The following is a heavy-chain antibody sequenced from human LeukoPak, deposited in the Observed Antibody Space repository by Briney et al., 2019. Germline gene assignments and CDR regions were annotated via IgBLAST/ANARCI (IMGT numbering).Heavy chain of an antibody. D-gene: IGHD2-15*01. CDR3: ARSGYCSGGSCYMYYYYYMDV. CDR2: ISYSGGT. V-gene: IGHV4-39*07. CDR1: GDSMTSSSYE. J-gene: IGHJ6*03. Sequence: SETLSLTCKVSGDSMTSSSYEWAWIRQTPGKGLEWIGTISYSGGTYYNPSLKSRVTISADTSKNQFSLKLSSVTAADTAVYYCARSGYCSGGSCYMYYYYYMDVWGKGTTVTVSS.